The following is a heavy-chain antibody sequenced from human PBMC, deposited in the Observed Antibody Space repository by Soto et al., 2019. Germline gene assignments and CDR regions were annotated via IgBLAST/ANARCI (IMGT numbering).Heavy chain of an antibody. CDR2: IIPIFGTA. D-gene: IGHD2-2*02. J-gene: IGHJ6*02. Sequence: QVQLVQSGAEVKKPGSSVKVSCKASGGTFSSYAISWVRQAPGQGLEWMGGIIPIFGTANYAQKCEGRVTITADESTSIAYMELSSLRSEDTAVYYCARGTDTHYGMDVWGQGTTVTVSS. CDR1: GGTFSSYA. V-gene: IGHV1-69*12. CDR3: ARGTDTHYGMDV.